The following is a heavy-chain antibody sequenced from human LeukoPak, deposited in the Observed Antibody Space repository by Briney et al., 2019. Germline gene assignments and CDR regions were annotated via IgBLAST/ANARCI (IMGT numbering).Heavy chain of an antibody. V-gene: IGHV3-30*09. CDR3: ARAQHRGWGFDY. Sequence: PGGSLRLSCAASGFTFSSYAMNWVRQAPGKGLEWVAVILYDGSNEYYADSVKGRFAISRDTSQNTLHLQMNSLRAEDTAVYYCARAQHRGWGFDYWGQGTLVTVSS. CDR1: GFTFSSYA. CDR2: ILYDGSNE. D-gene: IGHD1-26*01. J-gene: IGHJ4*02.